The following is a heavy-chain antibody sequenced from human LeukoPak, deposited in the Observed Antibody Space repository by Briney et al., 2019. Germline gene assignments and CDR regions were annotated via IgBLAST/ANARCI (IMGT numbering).Heavy chain of an antibody. V-gene: IGHV1-2*02. J-gene: IGHJ4*02. D-gene: IGHD2-2*01. CDR2: INPNSGGT. CDR3: AAAPAALDY. Sequence: ASVKVSCKASGYTFTSYDINWVRQAPGQGLEWMGWINPNSGGTNYAQKFQGRVTMTRDTSISTAYMELSRLRSDDTAVYYCAAAPAALDYWGQGTLVTVSS. CDR1: GYTFTSYD.